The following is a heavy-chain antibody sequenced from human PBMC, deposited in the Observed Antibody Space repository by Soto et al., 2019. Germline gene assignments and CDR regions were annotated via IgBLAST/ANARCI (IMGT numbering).Heavy chain of an antibody. V-gene: IGHV4-30-4*01. Sequence: QVQLQESGPGLVKPSQTLSLTCTVSGGSISSGDYYWSWIRQPPGKGLEWIGYIYYSGSTYYNPSLKSRVTISVDTSRNQFSLKLSSVTAADTAVYYCARNYGDYPADWYFDLWGRGTLVTVSS. D-gene: IGHD4-17*01. J-gene: IGHJ2*01. CDR1: GGSISSGDYY. CDR2: IYYSGST. CDR3: ARNYGDYPADWYFDL.